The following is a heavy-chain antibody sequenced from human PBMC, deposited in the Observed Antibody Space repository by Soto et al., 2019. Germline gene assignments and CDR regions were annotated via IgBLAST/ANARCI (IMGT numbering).Heavy chain of an antibody. CDR1: GGTFSSYA. CDR3: ARHPSGSDYYYGMDA. D-gene: IGHD2-15*01. V-gene: IGHV1-69*12. CDR2: IIPIFGTA. J-gene: IGHJ6*02. Sequence: QVQLVQSGAEVKKPGSSVKVSCKASGGTFSSYAISWVRQAPGQGLECWGGIIPIFGTANYAQKLQGRVTITADQYTSTAYKQLSSLRSEDTAVYYCARHPSGSDYYYGMDAWGQGTTVTVS.